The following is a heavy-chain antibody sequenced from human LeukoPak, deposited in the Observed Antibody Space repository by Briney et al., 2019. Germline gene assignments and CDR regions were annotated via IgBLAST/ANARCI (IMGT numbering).Heavy chain of an antibody. CDR2: MNPNSGNT. CDR3: ARGGGYDYSDYGMDV. Sequence: ASVKVSYKASGYTFTSYDINWVRQATGQGLEWMGWMNPNSGNTGYAQKFQGRVTTTRNTSISTAYMELSSLRSEDTAVYYCARGGGYDYSDYGMDVWGQGTTVTVSS. V-gene: IGHV1-8*01. J-gene: IGHJ6*02. CDR1: GYTFTSYD. D-gene: IGHD5-12*01.